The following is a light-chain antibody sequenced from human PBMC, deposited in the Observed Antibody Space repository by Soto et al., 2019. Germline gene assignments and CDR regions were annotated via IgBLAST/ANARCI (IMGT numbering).Light chain of an antibody. CDR1: QSVTSNY. Sequence: EIVLTQSPGTLSLSPGERATLSCRASQSVTSNYLAWYQQKPGQAPRLLIFGASIRDTGIPDRFSGSGSGTDFTLTISRLEPEDFAVYYCQQYGSSPGTFGKGTKVDIK. CDR3: QQYGSSPGT. CDR2: GAS. V-gene: IGKV3-20*01. J-gene: IGKJ1*01.